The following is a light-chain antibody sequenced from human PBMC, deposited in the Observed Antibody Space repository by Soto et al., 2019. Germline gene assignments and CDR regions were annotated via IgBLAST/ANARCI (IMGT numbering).Light chain of an antibody. CDR3: SSYTSSSTPWV. V-gene: IGLV2-14*01. Sequence: QSVLTQPASVSGSPGQSITISCTGTSSDVGGYNYVSWYQQHPGKPPKFMIYEVSNRPSGVSNRFSGSKSGNAASLTISGLQAEDEADYYCSSYTSSSTPWVFGGGTKLTVL. CDR2: EVS. CDR1: SSDVGGYNY. J-gene: IGLJ3*02.